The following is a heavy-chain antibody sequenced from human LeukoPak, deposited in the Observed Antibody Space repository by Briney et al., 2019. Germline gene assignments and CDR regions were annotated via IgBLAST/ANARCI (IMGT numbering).Heavy chain of an antibody. CDR2: IYYSGST. Sequence: PSETLSLTCTVSGGSISSYYWSWIRQPPGKGLEWIGYIYYSGSTNYNPPLKSRVTISVDTAITQYSLKLSYVTAADTAVYYCARAITMVRGANLNWFDPWGQGTLVTVSS. D-gene: IGHD3-10*01. CDR1: GGSISSYY. CDR3: ARAITMVRGANLNWFDP. V-gene: IGHV4-59*08. J-gene: IGHJ5*02.